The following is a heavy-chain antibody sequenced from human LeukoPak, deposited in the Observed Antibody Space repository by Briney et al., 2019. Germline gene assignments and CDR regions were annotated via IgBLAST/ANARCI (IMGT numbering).Heavy chain of an antibody. Sequence: GASVKVSCEASGYTFTSYGISWVRQAPGQGLEWMGWISAHNGNTNYPQKLQGRVTMTTDTSTSTAYMELRSLRSDDTAVYHCARTELVTYYYYGMDVWGQGTTVTVSS. D-gene: IGHD1-7*01. CDR1: GYTFTSYG. J-gene: IGHJ6*02. CDR2: ISAHNGNT. CDR3: ARTELVTYYYYGMDV. V-gene: IGHV1-18*01.